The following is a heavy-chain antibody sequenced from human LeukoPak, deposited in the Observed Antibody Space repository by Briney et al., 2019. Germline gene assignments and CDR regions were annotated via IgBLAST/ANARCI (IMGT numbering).Heavy chain of an antibody. V-gene: IGHV4-34*01. CDR2: INHSGST. CDR1: GGSFSGYY. Sequence: SETLSLTRAVYGGSFSGYYWSWIRQPPGKGLEWIGEINHSGSTNYNPSLKSRVTISVDTSKNQFSLKLSSVTAADTAVYYCARAPIVLVVYASGGRFDPWGQGTLVTVSS. CDR3: ARAPIVLVVYASGGRFDP. D-gene: IGHD2-8*02. J-gene: IGHJ5*02.